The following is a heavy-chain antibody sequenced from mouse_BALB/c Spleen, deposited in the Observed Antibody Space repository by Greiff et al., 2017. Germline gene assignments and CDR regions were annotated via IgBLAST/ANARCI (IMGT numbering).Heavy chain of an antibody. Sequence: QLQQPGAELVKPGASAKLSCKASGYTFTSFWMHWVKQRSGQGLEWIGEINPSNGRTNYNEKFKSKATLTVDNSSSTAYMQLSSQTSEDSAVYYCAGYRRFDYWGQGTTLTVSS. D-gene: IGHD2-14*01. V-gene: IGHV1S81*02. J-gene: IGHJ2*01. CDR2: INPSNGRT. CDR3: AGYRRFDY. CDR1: GYTFTSFW.